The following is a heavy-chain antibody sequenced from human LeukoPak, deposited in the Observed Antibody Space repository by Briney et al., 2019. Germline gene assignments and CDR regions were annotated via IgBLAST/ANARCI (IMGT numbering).Heavy chain of an antibody. CDR2: IYYSGNT. Sequence: SETLSLTCSVSGGSISSINYYWGWIRQPPGKGLEWIGSIYYSGNTYYNPSLKSRVTISLDTSKNQFSLKLSSVTAADTAVYYCARDYYDSSGYPYYYYYYMDVWGKGTTVTVSS. V-gene: IGHV4-39*07. J-gene: IGHJ6*03. D-gene: IGHD3-22*01. CDR3: ARDYYDSSGYPYYYYYYMDV. CDR1: GGSISSINYY.